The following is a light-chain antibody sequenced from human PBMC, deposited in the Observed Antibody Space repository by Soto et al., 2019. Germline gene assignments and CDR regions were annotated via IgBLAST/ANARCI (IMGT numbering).Light chain of an antibody. Sequence: QSALTQPASVSGSPGQSITISCAGTSSDVGRYDLVSWYQQHPGKAPKVIVYEVNKRPSGVSNRFSGSKSANTDSLTISGLQTEDEADYYCCSYAGGSTIFGGGTKLTVL. J-gene: IGLJ2*01. CDR1: SSDVGRYDL. CDR3: CSYAGGSTI. V-gene: IGLV2-23*02. CDR2: EVN.